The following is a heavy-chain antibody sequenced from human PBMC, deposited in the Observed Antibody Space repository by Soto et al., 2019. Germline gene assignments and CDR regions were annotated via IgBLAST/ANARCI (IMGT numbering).Heavy chain of an antibody. V-gene: IGHV1-3*01. D-gene: IGHD4-4*01. CDR2: INAGNGNT. Sequence: QVQLVQSGAEVKKPGASVKVSCKASGYTFTSYAMHWVRQAPGQRLEWMGWINAGNGNTKYSQKFQGRVTITRDTSASTAYMELSSLRSEDTAVYYCARDRYSNYNYYYYYMDVWGKGTTVTVPS. J-gene: IGHJ6*03. CDR3: ARDRYSNYNYYYYYMDV. CDR1: GYTFTSYA.